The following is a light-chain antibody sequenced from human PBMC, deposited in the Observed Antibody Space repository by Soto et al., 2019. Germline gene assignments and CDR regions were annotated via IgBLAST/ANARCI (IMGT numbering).Light chain of an antibody. V-gene: IGLV2-23*02. J-gene: IGLJ3*02. CDR3: SLYASTNTFM. Sequence: QSALTQPASVSGSPGQSITISCTGTSSDIGRYNLVSWYQQHPGKPPKLMIYEATKRPSGVSNRFSGSKSGNTASLTISGLQAEDEADYYCSLYASTNTFMFGGGNKLTVL. CDR1: SSDIGRYNL. CDR2: EAT.